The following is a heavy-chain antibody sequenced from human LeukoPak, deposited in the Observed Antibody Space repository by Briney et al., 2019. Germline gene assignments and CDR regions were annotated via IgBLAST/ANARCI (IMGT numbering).Heavy chain of an antibody. D-gene: IGHD5-24*01. CDR1: GGSISSYY. CDR2: IYYSGST. J-gene: IGHJ4*02. V-gene: IGHV4-59*01. Sequence: PSETLSLTCTVSGGSISSYYWSWIRQPPGKGLEWIGYIYYSGSTNYNPSLKSRVTISVDTSMNQFSLKLNSVTAADTAMYYCARERWGGIGIDSWGQGTLVTVSS. CDR3: ARERWGGIGIDS.